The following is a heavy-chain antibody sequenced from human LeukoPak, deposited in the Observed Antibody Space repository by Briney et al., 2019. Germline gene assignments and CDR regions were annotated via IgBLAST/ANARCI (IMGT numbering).Heavy chain of an antibody. V-gene: IGHV3-15*01. CDR1: GFTFSNAW. CDR3: TTDLAYSGYDPLYYYYYYMDV. CDR2: IKSKTDGGTT. D-gene: IGHD5-12*01. Sequence: GGSLRLSCAASGFTFSNAWMSWVRQAPGKGLEWVGRIKSKTDGGTTDYAAPVKGRFTISRDDSKNTLYLQMNSLKTEDTAVYYCTTDLAYSGYDPLYYYYYYMDVWGKGTTVTVSS. J-gene: IGHJ6*03.